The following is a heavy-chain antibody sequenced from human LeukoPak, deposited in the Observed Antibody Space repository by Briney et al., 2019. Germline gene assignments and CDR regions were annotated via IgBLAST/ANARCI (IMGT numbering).Heavy chain of an antibody. Sequence: GESLKISCKGSGYSFTSYWIGWVRQMPGRGLEWMGIICPGDSDTRYSPSFQGQVTISADKSISTAYLQWSSLKASDTAMYYCARVRSDGSGSPPPYFDYWGQGTLVTVSS. D-gene: IGHD3-10*01. J-gene: IGHJ4*02. CDR3: ARVRSDGSGSPPPYFDY. CDR1: GYSFTSYW. V-gene: IGHV5-51*01. CDR2: ICPGDSDT.